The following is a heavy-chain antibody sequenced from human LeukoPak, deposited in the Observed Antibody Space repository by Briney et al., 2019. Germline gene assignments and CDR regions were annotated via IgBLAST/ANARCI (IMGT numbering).Heavy chain of an antibody. V-gene: IGHV3-48*03. CDR1: GFTFSSYE. J-gene: IGHJ4*02. Sequence: GGSLRLSCAASGFTFSSYEMNWVRQAPGKGLEWVSYISGSSSTVYYADSVKGRFTISRDNAKNSLYLQMNGLRAEDTGVYYCVISSGWKGGYYFDFWGQGTLVTVSA. CDR2: ISGSSSTV. CDR3: VISSGWKGGYYFDF. D-gene: IGHD6-19*01.